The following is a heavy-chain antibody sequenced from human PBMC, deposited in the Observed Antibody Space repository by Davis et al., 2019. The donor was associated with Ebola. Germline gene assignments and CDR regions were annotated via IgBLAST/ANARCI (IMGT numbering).Heavy chain of an antibody. CDR2: IWYDGSNK. CDR3: ARSLRITGFRYYYYYGMDV. J-gene: IGHJ6*02. CDR1: GFTFSSYG. Sequence: PGGSLRLSCAASGFTFSSYGVHWVRQAPGKWLEWVAVIWYDGSNKYYADSVKGRFTISRDNAKNSLYLQMNSLRAEDTAVYYCARSLRITGFRYYYYYGMDVWGQGTTVTVFS. D-gene: IGHD3-10*01. V-gene: IGHV3-33*03.